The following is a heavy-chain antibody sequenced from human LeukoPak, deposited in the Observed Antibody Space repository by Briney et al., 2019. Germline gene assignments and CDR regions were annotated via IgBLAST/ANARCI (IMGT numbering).Heavy chain of an antibody. J-gene: IGHJ5*02. D-gene: IGHD6-13*01. V-gene: IGHV3-23*01. CDR1: GFTFSSYA. CDR3: AKEPYSSSWREEYNWFDP. CDR2: ISGCGGST. Sequence: GGSLRLSCAASGFTFSSYAMSWVRQAPGKGLEWVSAISGCGGSTYYADSVKGRFTISRDNSKNTLYLQMNSLRAEDTAVYYCAKEPYSSSWREEYNWFDPWGQGTLVTVSS.